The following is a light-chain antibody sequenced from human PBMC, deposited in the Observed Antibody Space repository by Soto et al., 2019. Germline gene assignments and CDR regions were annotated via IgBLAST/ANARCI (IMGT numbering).Light chain of an antibody. CDR3: QTYDSWPL. CDR1: QSVTNSY. CDR2: GAS. J-gene: IGKJ5*01. Sequence: EIVMTQSPVTLSVSPGERATLSCRASQSVTNSYLAWYQQKPGQAPRVVVYGASTRATGIPARFSGSGSGTEFTLTISGLQSEDFAVYYCQTYDSWPLFGQGTRRRL. V-gene: IGKV3-15*01.